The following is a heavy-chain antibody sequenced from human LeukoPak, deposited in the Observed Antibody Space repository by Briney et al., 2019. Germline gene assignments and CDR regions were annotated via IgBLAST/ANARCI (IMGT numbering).Heavy chain of an antibody. J-gene: IGHJ4*02. Sequence: SGPTLVNPTQTLTLTCTFSGFSLSTRGMPVRSIHHPPRKALQWLARIDWDDDKFYSTSLKTRLTISKDTSKNQVVPTMTNMDPVDTATYYCARIGTGYYFDYWGQGTLVTVSS. CDR2: IDWDDDK. CDR1: GFSLSTRGMP. V-gene: IGHV2-70D*14. CDR3: ARIGTGYYFDY.